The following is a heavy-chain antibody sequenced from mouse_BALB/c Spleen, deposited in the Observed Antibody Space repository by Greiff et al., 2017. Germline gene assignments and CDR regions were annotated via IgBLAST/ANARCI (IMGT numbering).Heavy chain of an antibody. CDR2: ISYSGST. V-gene: IGHV3-2*02. Sequence: EVKLMESGPGLVKPSQSLSLTCTVTGFSITSDYAWNWIRQFPGNKLEWMGYISYSGSTSYNPSLKSRISITRDTSKNQFFLQLNSMTTEDTATYCCARSPTGTLFAYWGQGTLVTVSA. D-gene: IGHD4-1*02. CDR1: GFSITSDYA. CDR3: ARSPTGTLFAY. J-gene: IGHJ3*01.